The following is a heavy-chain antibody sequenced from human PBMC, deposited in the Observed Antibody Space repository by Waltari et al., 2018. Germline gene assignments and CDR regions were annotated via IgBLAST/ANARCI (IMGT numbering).Heavy chain of an antibody. CDR3: ASFYCSGGSCYSAADAFDI. V-gene: IGHV1-69*13. J-gene: IGHJ3*02. CDR1: GYTFTSYY. CDR2: IIPIFGTA. Sequence: VQLVQSGAEVKKPGATVEISCKVSGYTFTSYYMHWVRQAPGHGLEWMGGIIPIFGTANYAQKFQGRVTITADKSTSTAYMELSSLRSEDTAVYYCASFYCSGGSCYSAADAFDIWGQGTMVTVSS. D-gene: IGHD2-15*01.